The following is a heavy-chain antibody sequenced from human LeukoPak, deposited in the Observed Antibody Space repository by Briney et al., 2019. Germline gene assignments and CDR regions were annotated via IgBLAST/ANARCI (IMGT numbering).Heavy chain of an antibody. CDR3: GKGRDSSSWYAFDY. V-gene: IGHV3-23*01. CDR2: ISESGGST. D-gene: IGHD6-13*01. Sequence: GGSLRLSCVASGFKIADYAMHWVRHTPGKGLEWVSGISESGGSTYYADSVKGRFTISRDNSKNTLYLRMNSLRAEDRAVYYCGKGRDSSSWYAFDYWGQGTLVTVSS. CDR1: GFKIADYA. J-gene: IGHJ4*02.